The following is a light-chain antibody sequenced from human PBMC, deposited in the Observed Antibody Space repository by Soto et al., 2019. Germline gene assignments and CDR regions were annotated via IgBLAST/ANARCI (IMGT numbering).Light chain of an antibody. CDR2: KDS. Sequence: SYELTQPSSVSVSPGQTARITCSGDILAKKYARWFQQKPGQAPMLVIYKDSERPSGIPERFSGSSSGTTVTLTISGAQVEDEADYYCYSAADNAYVFGTGTQLTVL. J-gene: IGLJ1*01. CDR3: YSAADNAYV. CDR1: ILAKKY. V-gene: IGLV3-27*01.